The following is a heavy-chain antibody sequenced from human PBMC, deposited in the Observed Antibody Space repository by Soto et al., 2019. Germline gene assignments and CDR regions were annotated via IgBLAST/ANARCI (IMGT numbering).Heavy chain of an antibody. CDR1: GGSISSGGYY. CDR2: IYYSGST. CDR3: ARIVHSLRYCSSTSCYPGNWFDP. V-gene: IGHV4-31*03. Sequence: TSETLSLTCTVSGGSISSGGYYWSWIRQHPGKGLEWIGYIYYSGSTYYNPSLKSRVTISVDTSKNQFSLKLSSVTAADMAVYYCARIVHSLRYCSSTSCYPGNWFDPWGQGTLVTVSS. D-gene: IGHD2-2*01. J-gene: IGHJ5*02.